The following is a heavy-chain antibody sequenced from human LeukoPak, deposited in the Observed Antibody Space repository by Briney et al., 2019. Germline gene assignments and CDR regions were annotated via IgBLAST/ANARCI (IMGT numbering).Heavy chain of an antibody. CDR1: GYSFTSYW. Sequence: PGESLKISCKGSGYSFTSYWIGWVRQMPGKGLEWMGLIYPGDSDTRYSPSFQGQATISADKSLSTAYLKWSSLKASDTAMYYCARRSKALGGWYIAYWGQGTLVTVSS. CDR2: IYPGDSDT. J-gene: IGHJ4*02. D-gene: IGHD6-19*01. V-gene: IGHV5-51*01. CDR3: ARRSKALGGWYIAY.